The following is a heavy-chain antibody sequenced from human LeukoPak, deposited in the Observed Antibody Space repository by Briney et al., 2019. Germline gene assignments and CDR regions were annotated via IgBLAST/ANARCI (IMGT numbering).Heavy chain of an antibody. CDR3: AKDQRVAGPFDY. V-gene: IGHV3-23*01. CDR2: ISGSGGST. D-gene: IGHD6-19*01. J-gene: IGHJ4*02. CDR1: GFTFSSYA. Sequence: GGSLRPSCAASGFTFSSYAMSWVRQAPGKGLEWVSAISGSGGSTYYADSVEGRFTISRDNSKNTLYLQMNSLRAEDTAVYYCAKDQRVAGPFDYWGQGTLVTVSS.